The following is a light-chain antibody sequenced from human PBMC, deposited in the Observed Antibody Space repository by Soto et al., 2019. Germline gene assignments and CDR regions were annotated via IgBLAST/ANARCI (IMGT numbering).Light chain of an antibody. CDR3: SSYTSSDSVYV. Sequence: QSVLTQPASVSGSPGQSITISCTGTRSDVGAYNYVSWYQRHPGKAPKLLIYEVNSRPSGVSDRFSGSKSGNSASLTIPGLQAEDEADYYCSSYTSSDSVYVFGSGTKVTVL. CDR1: RSDVGAYNY. J-gene: IGLJ1*01. CDR2: EVN. V-gene: IGLV2-14*01.